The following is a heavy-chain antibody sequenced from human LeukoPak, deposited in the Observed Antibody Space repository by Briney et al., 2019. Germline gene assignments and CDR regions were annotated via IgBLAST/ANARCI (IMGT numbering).Heavy chain of an antibody. V-gene: IGHV3-21*01. Sequence: GGSLRLSCAASGFPFSSYAMNWVRQAPGKGQEWVSSISSTGSNIYYADSVKGRFTISRDNAKNSLSLQMNSLRAEDTAVYYCATEFLGAVAETGDYWGQGALVTVSS. D-gene: IGHD6-19*01. CDR2: ISSTGSNI. CDR3: ATEFLGAVAETGDY. J-gene: IGHJ4*02. CDR1: GFPFSSYA.